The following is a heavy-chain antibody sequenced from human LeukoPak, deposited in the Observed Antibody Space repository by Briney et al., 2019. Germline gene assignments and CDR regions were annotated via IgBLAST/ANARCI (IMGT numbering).Heavy chain of an antibody. CDR3: AGKSAAAGTGYYFDY. D-gene: IGHD6-13*01. V-gene: IGHV1-69*13. Sequence: ASVKVSCKASGDTFSSYAISWVRQAPGRGLEWMGGIIPIFGTANYAQKFQGRVTITADESTSTAYMELSSLRSEDTAVYYCAGKSAAAGTGYYFDYWGQGTLVTVSS. CDR1: GDTFSSYA. CDR2: IIPIFGTA. J-gene: IGHJ4*02.